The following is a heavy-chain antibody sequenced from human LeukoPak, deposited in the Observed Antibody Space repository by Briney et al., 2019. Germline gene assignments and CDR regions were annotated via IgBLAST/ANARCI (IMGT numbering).Heavy chain of an antibody. CDR1: GFTFSSYS. J-gene: IGHJ3*02. CDR2: INSDGSST. Sequence: GGSLRLSCAASGFTFSSYSMNWVRQAPGKGLVWVSRINSDGSSTSYADSVRGRFTISRDNAKNTLYLQMNSLRAEDTAVYFCARDQGFGDAFDIWGQGTIVTVSS. CDR3: ARDQGFGDAFDI. D-gene: IGHD3-16*01. V-gene: IGHV3-74*01.